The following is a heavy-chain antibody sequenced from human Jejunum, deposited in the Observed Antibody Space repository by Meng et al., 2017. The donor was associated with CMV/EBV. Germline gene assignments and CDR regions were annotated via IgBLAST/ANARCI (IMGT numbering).Heavy chain of an antibody. D-gene: IGHD3-16*01. CDR2: ISYSGST. J-gene: IGHJ4*02. CDR1: GGSVNSANSF. V-gene: IGHV4-61*01. CDR3: AWGPNMYFFDY. Sequence: TVSGGSVNSANSFWTWMRQPPGNGLEWIGYISYSGSTNYNPSLKNRVTISVDTSKNQFSLKLDSVTPADTAVYYCAWGPNMYFFDYWGQGILVTVSS.